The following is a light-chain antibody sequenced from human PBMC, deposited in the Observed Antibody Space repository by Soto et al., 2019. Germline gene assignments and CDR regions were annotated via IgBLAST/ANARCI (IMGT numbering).Light chain of an antibody. J-gene: IGKJ4*01. V-gene: IGKV3-11*01. CDR1: QSVGSY. Sequence: EIMLTQSPATLSLSPGERATLSCRASQSVGSYLAWYQQKPGQAPRLLIYDASNSATGIPARFSGSGSGTDFTLTSSSLEPEDFAVYYCQQRSNWLTFGGGTKVEIK. CDR3: QQRSNWLT. CDR2: DAS.